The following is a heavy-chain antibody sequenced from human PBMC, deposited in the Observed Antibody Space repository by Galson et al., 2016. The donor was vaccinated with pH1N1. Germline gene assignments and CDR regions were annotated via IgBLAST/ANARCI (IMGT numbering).Heavy chain of an antibody. Sequence: CKASGGTLSRHTISWVRQAPGQGLEWMGRILPIVGITNYAQKLQGRVTIIADRFTSTVSMELSRLTYDDTAVYYCARVTPTEPFDYWGQGALVTVSS. V-gene: IGHV1-69*02. J-gene: IGHJ4*02. CDR3: ARVTPTEPFDY. CDR2: ILPIVGIT. D-gene: IGHD2-21*02. CDR1: GGTLSRHT.